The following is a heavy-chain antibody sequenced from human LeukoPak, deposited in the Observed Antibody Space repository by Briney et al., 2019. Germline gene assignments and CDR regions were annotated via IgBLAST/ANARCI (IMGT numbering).Heavy chain of an antibody. Sequence: SETLSLTCTVSGGSISSSSYYWGWIRQPPGKGLEWIGSIYYSGSTYYNPSLKSRVTISVDTSKNQFSLKLSSVTAADTAVYYCARSLTALTIHNWFDPWGQGTLVTVSS. CDR1: GGSISSSSYY. CDR2: IYYSGST. D-gene: IGHD4-17*01. CDR3: ARSLTALTIHNWFDP. V-gene: IGHV4-39*07. J-gene: IGHJ5*02.